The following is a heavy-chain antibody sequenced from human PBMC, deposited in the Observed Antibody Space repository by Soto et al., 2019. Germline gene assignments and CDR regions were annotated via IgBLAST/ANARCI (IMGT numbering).Heavy chain of an antibody. D-gene: IGHD3-3*01. Sequence: SETLSLTCTVSGGSISSYYWSWIRQPPGKGLEWIGYIYYSGTDYNPSLKSRVTISIDTSKNQFSLKLSSVTAADTAVYYCASGVYGYDFWSGYPHGMDVWGQGTTVTVS. CDR3: ASGVYGYDFWSGYPHGMDV. CDR2: IYYSGT. CDR1: GGSISSYY. J-gene: IGHJ6*02. V-gene: IGHV4-59*01.